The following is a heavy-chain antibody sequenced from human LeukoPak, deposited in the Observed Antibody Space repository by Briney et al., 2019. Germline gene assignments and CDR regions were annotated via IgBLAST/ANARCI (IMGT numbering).Heavy chain of an antibody. CDR1: GGTFSSYA. D-gene: IGHD6-19*01. CDR3: ASPSAYSSGWYYFDY. Sequence: ASVKVSCKASGGTFSSYAISWVRQAPGQGLEWMGGIIPIFGTANYAQKFQGRVTITADESTSTAYMELSSLRSEDTAVYYCASPSAYSSGWYYFDYWGQGTLVTVSS. J-gene: IGHJ4*02. CDR2: IIPIFGTA. V-gene: IGHV1-69*13.